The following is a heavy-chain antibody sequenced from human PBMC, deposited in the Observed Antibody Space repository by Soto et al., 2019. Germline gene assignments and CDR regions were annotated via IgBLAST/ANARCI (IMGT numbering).Heavy chain of an antibody. D-gene: IGHD3-9*01. CDR3: ARYFDWLLSPYMDV. V-gene: IGHV1-8*01. CDR1: GYTFTSYD. CDR2: MNPNSGNT. J-gene: IGHJ6*03. Sequence: ASVKVSCKASGYTFTSYDINWVRQATGQGLEWMGWMNPNSGNTGYAQKFQGRVTMARNTSISTAYMELSSLRSEDTAVYYCARYFDWLLSPYMDVWGKGTTVTVSS.